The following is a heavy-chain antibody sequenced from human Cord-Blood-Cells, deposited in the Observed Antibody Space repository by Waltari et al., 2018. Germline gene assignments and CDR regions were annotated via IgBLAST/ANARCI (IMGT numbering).Heavy chain of an antibody. D-gene: IGHD6-13*01. J-gene: IGHJ6*02. CDR2: IYYSGST. CDR1: GGSISSSSYY. CDR3: ARAGYSSSYYYYGMDV. V-gene: IGHV4-39*01. Sequence: QLQLQESGPGLVKPSETLSLTCTVSGGSISSSSYYCGWIRQPPGKGLEWIGSIYYSGSTYYNPSLKSRVTISVDTSKNQFSLKLSSVTAADTAVYYCARAGYSSSYYYYGMDVWGQGTTVTVSS.